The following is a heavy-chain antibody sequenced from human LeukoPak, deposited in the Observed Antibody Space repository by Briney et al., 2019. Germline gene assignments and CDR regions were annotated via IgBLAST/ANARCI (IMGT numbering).Heavy chain of an antibody. CDR1: GFTFSSYA. D-gene: IGHD1-26*01. J-gene: IGHJ3*02. CDR3: AKPQRGSGSIDAFDI. CDR2: ISGSGGST. V-gene: IGHV3-23*01. Sequence: GGSLRLSCAASGFTFSSYAMSWVRQAPGKGLEWVSAISGSGGSTYYADSVKGRFTISRDNSKNTLYLQMNSLRAEDTAVYYCAKPQRGSGSIDAFDIWAKGTMVTVSS.